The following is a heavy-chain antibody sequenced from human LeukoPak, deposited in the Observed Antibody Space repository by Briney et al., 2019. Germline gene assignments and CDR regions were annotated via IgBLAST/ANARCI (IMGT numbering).Heavy chain of an antibody. V-gene: IGHV5-51*01. CDR3: ARHQMGAKTLDAFDI. Sequence: GESLKISCKGSGYSFTNHWIAWVRQMPGTGLEWMGIIYPGDSDTQYSPSFQGQVTFSADKSITTAFLQWGSLQASDTAMYYCARHQMGAKTLDAFDIWGQGTMVTVSS. CDR2: IYPGDSDT. D-gene: IGHD1-26*01. CDR1: GYSFTNHW. J-gene: IGHJ3*02.